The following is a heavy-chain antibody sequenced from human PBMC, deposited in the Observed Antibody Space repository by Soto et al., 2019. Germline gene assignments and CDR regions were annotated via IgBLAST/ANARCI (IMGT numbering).Heavy chain of an antibody. CDR3: ARAVAARPFDP. J-gene: IGHJ5*02. D-gene: IGHD6-6*01. V-gene: IGHV4-31*03. CDR1: GGSISSGGYY. CDR2: IYYSGST. Sequence: PSETLPLTCTVSGGSISSGGYYWSWIRQHPGKGLEWIGYIYYSGSTYYNPSLKSRVTISVDTSKNQFSLKLSSVTAADTAVYYCARAVAARPFDPWGRGTLVTVSS.